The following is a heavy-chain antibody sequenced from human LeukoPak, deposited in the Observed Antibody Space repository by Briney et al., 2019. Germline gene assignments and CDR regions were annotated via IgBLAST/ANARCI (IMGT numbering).Heavy chain of an antibody. CDR3: ARGDILTGYPLDY. D-gene: IGHD3-9*01. CDR2: INPNSGGT. CDR1: GYTFTGYY. J-gene: IGHJ4*02. Sequence: ASVKVSCKASGYTFTGYYMHWVRQAPGQGLEWMGWINPNSGGTNYAQKFQGRVTMTRDTSISTAYMELSRLRSDDTAVYYCARGDILTGYPLDYWGQGTLVTVSS. V-gene: IGHV1-2*02.